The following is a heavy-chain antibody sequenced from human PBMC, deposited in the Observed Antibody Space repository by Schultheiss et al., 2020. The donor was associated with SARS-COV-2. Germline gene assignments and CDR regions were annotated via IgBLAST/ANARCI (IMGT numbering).Heavy chain of an antibody. V-gene: IGHV3-21*01. CDR1: GFTFSSYS. Sequence: GGSLRLSCAASGFTFSSYSMNWVRQAPGKGLEWVSSISSSSSYIYYADSVKGRFTISRDNAKNSLYLQMNILRAEDTAVYYCARDRDGGIQLWFGYYYYGMDVWGQGTTVTVSS. J-gene: IGHJ6*02. D-gene: IGHD5-18*01. CDR2: ISSSSSYI. CDR3: ARDRDGGIQLWFGYYYYGMDV.